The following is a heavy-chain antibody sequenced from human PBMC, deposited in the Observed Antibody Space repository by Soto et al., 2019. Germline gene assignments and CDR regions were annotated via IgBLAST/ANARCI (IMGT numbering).Heavy chain of an antibody. CDR3: ARCSGSYYRPHYYYGMDV. V-gene: IGHV3-48*02. J-gene: IGHJ6*02. CDR1: GFTFSSYS. Sequence: GGSLRLSCAASGFTFSSYSMNWVRQAPGKGLEWVSYISSSSSTIYYADSVKGRFTISRDNAKNSLYLQMNSLRDEDTAVYYCARCSGSYYRPHYYYGMDVWGQGTTVTVSS. D-gene: IGHD3-10*02. CDR2: ISSSSSTI.